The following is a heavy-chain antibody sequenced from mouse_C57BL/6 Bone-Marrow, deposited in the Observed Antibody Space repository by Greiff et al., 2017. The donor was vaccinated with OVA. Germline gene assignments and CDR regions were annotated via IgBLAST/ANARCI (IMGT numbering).Heavy chain of an antibody. CDR1: GYTFTSYG. J-gene: IGHJ3*01. V-gene: IGHV1-81*01. Sequence: QVQLKESGAELARPGASVKLSCKASGYTFTSYGISWVKQSTGQGLEWIGEIYPRSGNTYYNEKFKGKATLTADKSSSTAYMELRSLTSEDSAVYFCARSHCYGSSHFAYWGQGTLVTVSA. CDR3: ARSHCYGSSHFAY. D-gene: IGHD1-1*01. CDR2: IYPRSGNT.